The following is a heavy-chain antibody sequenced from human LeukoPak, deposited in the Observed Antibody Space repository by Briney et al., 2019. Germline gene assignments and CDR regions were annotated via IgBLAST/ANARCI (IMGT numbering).Heavy chain of an antibody. V-gene: IGHV2-70*01. D-gene: IGHD4-17*01. CDR2: INWDGHK. J-gene: IGHJ4*02. Sequence: ESGPTLVNPTQTLTLTCTFSGFSLSTSGMCVSWIRQPPGKALEWLALINWDGHKYYSTSLKTRLTISKDTSRDQVFLTMTNMDPVDTGTYYCARYLYGDSAFYFDYWGQGTLVTVSS. CDR3: ARYLYGDSAFYFDY. CDR1: GFSLSTSGMC.